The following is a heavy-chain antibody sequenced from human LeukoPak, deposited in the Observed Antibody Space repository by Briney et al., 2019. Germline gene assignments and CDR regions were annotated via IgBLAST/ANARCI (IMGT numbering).Heavy chain of an antibody. CDR3: ARDHRGSKY. V-gene: IGHV3-21*01. Sequence: PGGSLRPSCAASGFTFSSYSMNWVRQAPGKGLEWVSSISSSSSYIYYADSVKGRFTISRDNAKNSLYLQVNSLRAEDTAVYYCARDHRGSKYWGQGTLVTVSS. D-gene: IGHD3-10*01. CDR2: ISSSSSYI. CDR1: GFTFSSYS. J-gene: IGHJ4*02.